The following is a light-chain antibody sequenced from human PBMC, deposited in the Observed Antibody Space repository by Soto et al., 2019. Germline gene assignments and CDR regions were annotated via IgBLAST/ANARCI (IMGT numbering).Light chain of an antibody. J-gene: IGLJ2*01. CDR3: SSYGGSKTVV. CDR1: SSDVCGYNY. CDR2: EVS. Sequence: QSALTQPPSASGSPGQSVTISCTGSSSDVCGYNYVSWYQQHPGKAPKLMIYEVSKRPSGVPDRLSVSKSGNTASLTVSGLQAEDEADYYCSSYGGSKTVVFGGGTKLTVL. V-gene: IGLV2-8*01.